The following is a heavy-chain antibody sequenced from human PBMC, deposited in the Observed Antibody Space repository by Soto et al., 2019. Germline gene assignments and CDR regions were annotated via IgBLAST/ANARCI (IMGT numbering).Heavy chain of an antibody. D-gene: IGHD6-13*01. CDR1: GGSFSGYY. CDR3: ASTSTVAGSSSWRHYYYYYGMDV. J-gene: IGHJ6*02. V-gene: IGHV4-34*01. Sequence: SETLSLTCAVYGGSFSGYYWSWIRQPPGKGLEWIGEINHSGSTNYNPSLKSRVTISVDTSKNQFSLKLSSVTAADTAVYYCASTSTVAGSSSWRHYYYYYGMDVWGQGTTVTVSS. CDR2: INHSGST.